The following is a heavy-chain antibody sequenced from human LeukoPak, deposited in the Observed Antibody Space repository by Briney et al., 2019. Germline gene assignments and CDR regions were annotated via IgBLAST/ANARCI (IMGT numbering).Heavy chain of an antibody. CDR3: ARLRDSF. V-gene: IGHV3-7*01. CDR1: GFTFSNYY. CDR2: IKQDGSEK. J-gene: IGHJ3*01. Sequence: PRGSLRLSCAASGFTFSNYYMTWVRQAPGKGLEWVANIKQDGSEKYYMDSVKGRFTISRDNARNSLSLQLNSLRAEDTAVYYCARLRDSFWGQGAMVTVSS.